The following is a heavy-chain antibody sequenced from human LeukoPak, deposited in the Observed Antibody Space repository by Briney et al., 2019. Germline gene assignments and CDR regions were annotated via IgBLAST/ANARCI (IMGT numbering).Heavy chain of an antibody. CDR3: ARVSEKQQLVTLGY. CDR1: GFTFSSYA. J-gene: IGHJ4*02. V-gene: IGHV3-30*04. D-gene: IGHD6-13*01. CDR2: ISYDGSNK. Sequence: GSLRLSCAASGFTFSSYAMHWVRPAPGKGLEWVAVISYDGSNKYYADSVKGRFTISRDNSKNTLYLQMNSLRAEDTAVYYCARVSEKQQLVTLGYWGQGTLVTVSS.